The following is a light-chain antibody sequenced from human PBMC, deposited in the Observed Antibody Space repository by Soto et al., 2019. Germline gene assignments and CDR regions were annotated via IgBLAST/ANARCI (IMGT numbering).Light chain of an antibody. CDR2: GAF. Sequence: EIVMTQSPATLSVSPGERATLSCRASQSVSYNLAWYQQKPGQAPRLLIYGAFTSATGIPARFSGSGSGTDFTLTSSRLQSEDFVVYYCQQYKSWPPLTFGEGTKVEIK. CDR3: QQYKSWPPLT. J-gene: IGKJ4*01. V-gene: IGKV3D-15*01. CDR1: QSVSYN.